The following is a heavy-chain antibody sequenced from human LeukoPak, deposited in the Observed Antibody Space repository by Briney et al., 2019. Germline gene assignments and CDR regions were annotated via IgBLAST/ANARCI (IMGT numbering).Heavy chain of an antibody. D-gene: IGHD2-21*02. CDR2: IYSGGNT. Sequence: QSGGSLRLSCAASGFTFSDYFMTWIRQAPGKGLEWVSIIYSGGNTYYADFVKGRFTISRDNSKNTLFLQMNSLRVEDTAVFYCARSRLDAFDIWGQGTMVTVSS. CDR3: ARSRLDAFDI. V-gene: IGHV3-53*01. CDR1: GFTFSDYF. J-gene: IGHJ3*02.